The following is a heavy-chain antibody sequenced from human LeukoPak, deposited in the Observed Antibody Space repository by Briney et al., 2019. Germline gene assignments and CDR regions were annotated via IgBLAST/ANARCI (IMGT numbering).Heavy chain of an antibody. CDR2: IYYNGST. Sequence: PSETLSLTCTVSGGSISSSSYYWGWIRRPPGKGLEWIGSIYYNGSTYYSPSLKSRATISAETSKNQFSLKLSSVTAADTAVFYCARHGMATIINWGQGTLVTVSS. V-gene: IGHV4-39*01. D-gene: IGHD5-24*01. CDR1: GGSISSSSYY. J-gene: IGHJ4*02. CDR3: ARHGMATIIN.